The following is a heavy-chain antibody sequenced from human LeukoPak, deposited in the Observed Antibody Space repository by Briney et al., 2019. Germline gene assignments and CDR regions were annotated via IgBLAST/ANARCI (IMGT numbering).Heavy chain of an antibody. V-gene: IGHV3-23*01. J-gene: IGHJ4*02. D-gene: IGHD3-22*01. Sequence: GGSLTLSCVASGFTFSTYAMSWVRQAPGKGLEWVSSISGSGGSTYYADSVKGRFTMSRDNSKNTLYLQMNSLRAEDTAVYYCAKTESSSYFYTYFNYWGQGTLVTVSS. CDR2: ISGSGGST. CDR3: AKTESSSYFYTYFNY. CDR1: GFTFSTYA.